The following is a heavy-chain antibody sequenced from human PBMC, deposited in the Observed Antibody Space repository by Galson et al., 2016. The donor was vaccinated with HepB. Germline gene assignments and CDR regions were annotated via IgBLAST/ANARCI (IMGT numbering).Heavy chain of an antibody. CDR1: GFTFSSYS. V-gene: IGHV3-21*01. CDR3: AKSLTALDF. CDR2: ISTSSSYI. Sequence: SLRLSCAASGFTFSSYSMNWVRQAPGMGLEWVSSISTSSSYIYVTDSVKGRFTISRDNAKNSLYLQMSSLRAEDTAVYYCAKSLTALDFWGQGTVVTVSS. J-gene: IGHJ4*02.